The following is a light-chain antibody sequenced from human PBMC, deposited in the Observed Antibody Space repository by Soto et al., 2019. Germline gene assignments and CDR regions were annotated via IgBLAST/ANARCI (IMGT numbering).Light chain of an antibody. Sequence: DIQITQSPSSLSASVGDRVTITCRWSQGISNYLAWYQQKPGTVPKLLISAASTLQTGVPSRFSGGGSGTDFTLTISSLQPEDVATYYCQKYNSAPWTFGQGTKVDIK. CDR1: QGISNY. V-gene: IGKV1-27*01. CDR2: AAS. J-gene: IGKJ1*01. CDR3: QKYNSAPWT.